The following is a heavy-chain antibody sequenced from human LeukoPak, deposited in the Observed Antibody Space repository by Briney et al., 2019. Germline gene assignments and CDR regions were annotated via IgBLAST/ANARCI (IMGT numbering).Heavy chain of an antibody. V-gene: IGHV4-4*07. CDR1: GGSVSDYY. J-gene: IGHJ4*02. CDR2: INTSGST. CDR3: ARSGRNGYNPHFDF. Sequence: PSEPLSLTCTVSGGSVSDYYWSWIRQPAGKGLQWFGRINTSGSTNYNPSLKSRVTMSEDMSRNQFFLKVSSVTAADTAVYYCARSGRNGYNPHFDFWGQGTLVTVSS. D-gene: IGHD5-24*01.